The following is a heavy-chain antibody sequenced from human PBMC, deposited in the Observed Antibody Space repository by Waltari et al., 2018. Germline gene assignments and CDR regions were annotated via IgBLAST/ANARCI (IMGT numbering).Heavy chain of an antibody. CDR3: ARRVRGQQLAPYYVDY. J-gene: IGHJ4*02. CDR1: GYTFTSYY. CDR2: INPSGGST. Sequence: QVQLVQSGAEVKKPGASVKVSCKASGYTFTSYYMHWVRPAPGQGLEWMGIINPSGGSTSYAEKFQGRVTMTRDTSTSTGYMELSRLRSEDTAVYYCARRVRGQQLAPYYVDYWGQGTLVTVSS. D-gene: IGHD6-13*01. V-gene: IGHV1-46*01.